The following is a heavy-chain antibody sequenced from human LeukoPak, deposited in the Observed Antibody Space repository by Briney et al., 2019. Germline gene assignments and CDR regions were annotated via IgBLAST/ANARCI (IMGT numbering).Heavy chain of an antibody. CDR1: GFTFSSYG. J-gene: IGHJ6*03. CDR3: ARDGPGVLRFLEWLSAYYYYYMDV. D-gene: IGHD3-3*01. CDR2: IWYDGSNK. V-gene: IGHV3-33*01. Sequence: GGSLRLSCAASGFTFSSYGMHWVRQAPGKGLEWVAVIWYDGSNKYYADSVKGRFTISRDNSKNTLYLQMNSLRAEDTAVYYCARDGPGVLRFLEWLSAYYYYYMDVWGKGTTVTVSS.